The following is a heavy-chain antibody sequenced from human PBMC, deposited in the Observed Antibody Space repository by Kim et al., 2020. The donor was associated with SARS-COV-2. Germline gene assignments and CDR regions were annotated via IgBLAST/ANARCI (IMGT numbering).Heavy chain of an antibody. CDR2: ISSSSSTI. D-gene: IGHD3-10*01. CDR3: ARRSSGSGSYLYYYYGMDV. CDR1: GFTFSSYS. J-gene: IGHJ6*02. Sequence: GGSLRLSCAASGFTFSSYSMNWVRQAPGKGLEWVSYISSSSSTIYYADSVKGRFTISRDNAKNSLYLQMNSPRAEDTAVYYCARRSSGSGSYLYYYYGMDVWGQGTTVTVSS. V-gene: IGHV3-48*04.